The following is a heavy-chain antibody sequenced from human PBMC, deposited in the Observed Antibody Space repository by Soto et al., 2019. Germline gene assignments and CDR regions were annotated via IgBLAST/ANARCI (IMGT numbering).Heavy chain of an antibody. CDR1: GFTFSSYG. CDR3: AKVRIAFYYYHVMDV. Sequence: QVQLVESGGGVVQPGRSLRLSCAASGFTFSSYGMHWVRQAPGKGLEWVAVISYDGSNKYYADSVKGRFTISRDNSQNTLYLQMNRLRAEDTAVYYCAKVRIAFYYYHVMDVWGRGTTVTVSS. V-gene: IGHV3-30*18. CDR2: ISYDGSNK. J-gene: IGHJ6*02.